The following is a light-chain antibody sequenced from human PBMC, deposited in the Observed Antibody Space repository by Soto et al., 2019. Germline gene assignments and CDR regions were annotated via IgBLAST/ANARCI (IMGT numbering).Light chain of an antibody. CDR2: ATS. V-gene: IGKV3-20*01. CDR3: AQYWNSPIT. CDR1: QTVNSDY. Sequence: EIVMTQSPATLSVSPGETATLSCRASQTVNSDYLAWFQQRPGQAPRLLIFATSRRATDIPDRFNGSGSGTHFTLTISRMEPEDFAVYYFAQYWNSPITVGQGTRVEI. J-gene: IGKJ5*01.